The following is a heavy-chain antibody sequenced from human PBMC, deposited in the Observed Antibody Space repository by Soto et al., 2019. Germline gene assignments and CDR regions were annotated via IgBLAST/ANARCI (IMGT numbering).Heavy chain of an antibody. V-gene: IGHV3-30*14. CDR3: AREEETSGHAGRVKH. CDR2: ISVDGGST. Sequence: QVQLVESGGGVVQPGRSLRLSCIASGFTFSTYVMHWVRQAPGEGLEWVAGISVDGGSTHYTDSVKGRFTISRDNAKNTVYPHMDILTVEETTVYYCAREEETSGHAGRVKHSGSGPLVTVSS. J-gene: IGHJ1*01. CDR1: GFTFSTYV. D-gene: IGHD2-15*01.